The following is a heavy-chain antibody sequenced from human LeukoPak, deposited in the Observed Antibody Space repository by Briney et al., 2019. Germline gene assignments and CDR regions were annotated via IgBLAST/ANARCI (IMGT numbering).Heavy chain of an antibody. J-gene: IGHJ4*02. CDR3: AKERLRLGELSFDY. Sequence: GGSLRLSCAASGFTFSSYGMHWVRQAPGKGLEWVAFIRYDGSNKYYADSVKGRFTISRDNSKNTLYLQMNSLRAEDTAVYYRAKERLRLGELSFDYWGQGTLVTVSS. D-gene: IGHD3-16*02. CDR1: GFTFSSYG. CDR2: IRYDGSNK. V-gene: IGHV3-30*02.